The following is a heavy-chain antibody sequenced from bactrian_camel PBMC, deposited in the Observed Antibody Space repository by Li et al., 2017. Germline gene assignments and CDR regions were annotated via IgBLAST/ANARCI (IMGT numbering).Heavy chain of an antibody. J-gene: IGHJ6*01. Sequence: GGGSVQAGGSLRLSCTDSGYRFSGNCMAWFRQAQGQERVAVASIANDGQENYRNSVKGRFTISKDSAKNTLYLQMNSLKPDDTAMYYCAADEYSDGTFMERPWYRATEYNAWGQGTQVTVS. CDR1: GYRFSGNC. V-gene: IGHV3S53*01. CDR2: IANDGQE. D-gene: IGHD1*01. CDR3: AADEYSDGTFMERPWYRATEYNA.